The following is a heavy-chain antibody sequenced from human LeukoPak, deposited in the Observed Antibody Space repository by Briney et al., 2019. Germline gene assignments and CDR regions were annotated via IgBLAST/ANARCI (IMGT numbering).Heavy chain of an antibody. CDR3: AREPPRSYYDSSGYYSL. J-gene: IGHJ4*02. V-gene: IGHV1-2*02. Sequence: GASVKVSCKASGYTFTGYYMHWVRQAPGQGLEWMGWINPNSGGTNYAQKFQGRVTMTRDTSISTAYMELSRLRSDDTAVYYCAREPPRSYYDSSGYYSLWGQGTLVTVSS. CDR1: GYTFTGYY. CDR2: INPNSGGT. D-gene: IGHD3-22*01.